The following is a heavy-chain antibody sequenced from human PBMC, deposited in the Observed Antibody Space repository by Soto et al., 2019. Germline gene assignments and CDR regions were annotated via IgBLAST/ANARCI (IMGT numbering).Heavy chain of an antibody. CDR1: GFTFSSHA. CDR3: AKEVFAAAYAATSAFDL. D-gene: IGHD2-15*01. V-gene: IGHV3-23*01. J-gene: IGHJ4*02. CDR2: VDGSGYDT. Sequence: GGSLRLSCAASGFTFSSHAMGWLRQAPGTGPEWVAFVDGSGYDTSYAEYVKGRFTVSRDNSEKSLFLHMSSLRAEDTGRYFCAKEVFAAAYAATSAFDLWGQGTLVTVSS.